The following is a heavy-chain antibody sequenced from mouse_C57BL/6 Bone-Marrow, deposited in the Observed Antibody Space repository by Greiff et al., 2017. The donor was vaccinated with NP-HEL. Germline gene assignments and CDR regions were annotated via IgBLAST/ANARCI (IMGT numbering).Heavy chain of an antibody. CDR3: ARKERGLWYFDV. V-gene: IGHV1-19*01. Sequence: VQLQQSGPVLVKPGASVKMSCKASGYTFTDYYMNWVKQSHGKSLEWIGVINPYNGGTSYNQKFQGKATLTVDKSSSTAYMELNSLTSEDSAVYYCARKERGLWYFDVWGTGTTVTVSS. J-gene: IGHJ1*03. CDR1: GYTFTDYY. CDR2: INPYNGGT.